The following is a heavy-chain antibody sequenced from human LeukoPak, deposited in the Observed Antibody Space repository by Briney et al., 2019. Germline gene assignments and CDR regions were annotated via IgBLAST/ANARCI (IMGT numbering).Heavy chain of an antibody. CDR1: GYSISSGYY. D-gene: IGHD3-10*01. V-gene: IGHV4-31*03. CDR3: ASDLMVRGYGFFDH. J-gene: IGHJ4*02. CDR2: IYYSGST. Sequence: SETLSLTCTVSGYSISSGYYWNWIRQPPGKGLEWIGYIYYSGSTYYNPSLKSRVTISVDTSKNQFSLKLSSVTAADTAVYYCASDLMVRGYGFFDHWGQGTLVTVSS.